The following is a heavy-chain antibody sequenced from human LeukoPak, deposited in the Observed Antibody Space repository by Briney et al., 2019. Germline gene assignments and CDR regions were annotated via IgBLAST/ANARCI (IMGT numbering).Heavy chain of an antibody. CDR3: ARRHPYYYGSGTYSRED. CDR1: GGSISSYY. J-gene: IGHJ4*02. CDR2: IYTSGST. D-gene: IGHD3-10*01. V-gene: IGHV4-4*07. Sequence: SETLSLTCTVSGGSISSYYWSWIRQPAGKGLEWIGRIYTSGSTNYNPSLKSRVTMSVDTSKNQFSLNLRSVTAADTAIYFCARRHPYYYGSGTYSREDWGQGTLVTVSS.